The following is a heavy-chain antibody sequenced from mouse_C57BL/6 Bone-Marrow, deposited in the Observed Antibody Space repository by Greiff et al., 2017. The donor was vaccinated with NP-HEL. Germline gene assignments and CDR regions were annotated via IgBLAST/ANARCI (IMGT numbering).Heavy chain of an antibody. CDR2: IRNKANNHAT. CDR3: TRDYYGSSPYYAMDY. D-gene: IGHD1-1*01. V-gene: IGHV6-6*01. Sequence: EVKLMESGGGLVQPGGSMKLSCAASGFTFSDAWMDWVRQSPEKGLEWVAEIRNKANNHATSYAESVKGRFTISRDDSKSSVYLQMNSLRAEDTGIYYGTRDYYGSSPYYAMDYWGQGTSVTVSS. J-gene: IGHJ4*01. CDR1: GFTFSDAW.